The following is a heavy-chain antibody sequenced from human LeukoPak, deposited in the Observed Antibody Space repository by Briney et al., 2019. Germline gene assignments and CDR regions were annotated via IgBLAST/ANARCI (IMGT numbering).Heavy chain of an antibody. CDR1: GYTFTSYG. D-gene: IGHD2-8*02. J-gene: IGHJ4*02. CDR2: IIAYNGNT. Sequence: GASVTVSCKASGYTFTSYGIRWVRQPPGQGREGMGWIIAYNGNTNYAQKLQGRVTMTTDTSTSTTYMEMRRLRSDDTAVYYCARESTGGSLEIDYWGQGTLVTVSS. CDR3: ARESTGGSLEIDY. V-gene: IGHV1-18*01.